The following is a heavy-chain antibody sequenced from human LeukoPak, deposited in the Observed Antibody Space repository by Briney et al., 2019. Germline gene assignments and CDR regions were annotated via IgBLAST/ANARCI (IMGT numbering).Heavy chain of an antibody. CDR2: ISYDGDSS. D-gene: IGHD4-17*01. Sequence: GGSLRLSCAASKPIFSTYTMHWVRQAPGKGLEWVATISYDGDSSFYADSVQGRFTISRDNSKNTLYLQMNSLRAEDTAVYYCARDDGPLTTVTNHYYYYYGMDVWGQGTTVTVSS. J-gene: IGHJ6*02. CDR1: KPIFSTYT. CDR3: ARDDGPLTTVTNHYYYYYGMDV. V-gene: IGHV3-30-3*01.